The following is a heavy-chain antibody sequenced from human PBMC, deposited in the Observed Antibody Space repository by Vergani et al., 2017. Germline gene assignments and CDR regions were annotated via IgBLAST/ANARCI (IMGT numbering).Heavy chain of an antibody. CDR3: ATAFFLEGTGSYAGY. CDR1: GHTSSDFQ. V-gene: IGHV1-69-2*01. CDR2: FDLEDGQS. J-gene: IGHJ4*02. D-gene: IGHD3-16*01. Sequence: EVRLEQSGAEVKRPGTTVKISCKVSGHTSSDFQIHWVQQGPGRGLEWMGLFDLEDGQSIQTDKFVGRVTMTADKSMDTAYMEITSLISDDTAVYYCATAFFLEGTGSYAGYWGQGTLVTVSS.